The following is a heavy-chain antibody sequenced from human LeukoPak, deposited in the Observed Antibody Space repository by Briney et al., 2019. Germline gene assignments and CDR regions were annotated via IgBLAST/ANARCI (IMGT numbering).Heavy chain of an antibody. J-gene: IGHJ4*02. CDR3: AKGTVVVITNGYYFDY. CDR1: GFTFSSYA. CDR2: ISGSGGST. V-gene: IGHV3-23*01. D-gene: IGHD3-22*01. Sequence: SGRSLRLSCAASGFTFSSYAMSWVRQAPGKGLEWVSAISGSGGSTYYADSVKGRFTISRDNSKNTLYLQMNSLRAEDTAVYYCAKGTVVVITNGYYFDYWGQGTLVTVSS.